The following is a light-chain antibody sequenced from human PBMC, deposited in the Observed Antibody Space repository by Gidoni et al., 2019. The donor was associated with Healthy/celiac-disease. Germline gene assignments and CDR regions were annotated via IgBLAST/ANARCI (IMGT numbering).Light chain of an antibody. CDR2: EVS. CDR3: SSYTSSSTHVV. J-gene: IGLJ2*01. Sequence: QSALTQPASVSGSPGQSITISCTGTSSDVGVYNYVSWYQQHPGKAPKLMIYEVSNRPSGVPDRFAGSKSGNTDSLTISGLQAEDEADYYCSSYTSSSTHVVFGGGTKLTVL. CDR1: SSDVGVYNY. V-gene: IGLV2-14*01.